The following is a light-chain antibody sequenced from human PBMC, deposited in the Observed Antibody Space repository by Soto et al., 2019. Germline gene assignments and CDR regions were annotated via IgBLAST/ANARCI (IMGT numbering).Light chain of an antibody. CDR3: SSYTSSSNVV. Sequence: QSALTQPASVSGSPGQSITISCTGTSSDVGGYNYVSWYQQHPCKAPKLMIYDVSNRPSGVSNRFSGAKSGNTASLTISGLLAEDAADYYCSSYTSSSNVVFGGGTKVTVL. J-gene: IGLJ2*01. CDR2: DVS. V-gene: IGLV2-14*01. CDR1: SSDVGGYNY.